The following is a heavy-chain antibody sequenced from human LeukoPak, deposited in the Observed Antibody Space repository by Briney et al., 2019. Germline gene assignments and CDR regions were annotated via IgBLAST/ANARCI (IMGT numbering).Heavy chain of an antibody. V-gene: IGHV3-73*01. D-gene: IGHD4-17*01. Sequence: GGSLRLSCAASGFTFSGSAMHWVRQASGKGLEWVGRIRSKANRYATAYAASVKGRFTISRDDSKTTAYLQMNSLETEDTAVYYCTSYDYGVIDAFDIWGQGTMVTVSS. CDR3: TSYDYGVIDAFDI. J-gene: IGHJ3*02. CDR1: GFTFSGSA. CDR2: IRSKANRYAT.